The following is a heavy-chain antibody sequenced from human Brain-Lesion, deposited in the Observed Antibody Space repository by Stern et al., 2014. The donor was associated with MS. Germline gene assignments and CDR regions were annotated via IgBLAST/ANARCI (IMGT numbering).Heavy chain of an antibody. V-gene: IGHV4-61*02. CDR1: GGSISGGRYY. CDR2: IYSSGST. J-gene: IGHJ6*02. D-gene: IGHD5/OR15-5a*01. CDR3: ARGLAILYEPHGMDV. Sequence: VQLVQSGPGLVKPSQTLSLTCTVSGGSISGGRYYWSWIRQPAGKGLEWIGRIYSSGSTNYNPALKSRVIIAGDTSKNQFSLKLTSVSAADTGVYYCARGLAILYEPHGMDVWGQGTTVTVSS.